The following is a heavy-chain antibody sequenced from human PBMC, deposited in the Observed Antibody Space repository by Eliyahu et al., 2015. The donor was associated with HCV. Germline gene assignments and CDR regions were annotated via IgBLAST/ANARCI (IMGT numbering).Heavy chain of an antibody. J-gene: IGHJ4*02. V-gene: IGHV3-9*01. D-gene: IGHD2-15*01. CDR3: AKDIWSGGSWYGDGFDY. Sequence: RFTISRDNAKNSLYLQMNSLRAEDTALYYCAKDIWSGGSWYGDGFDYWGQGTLVTVSS.